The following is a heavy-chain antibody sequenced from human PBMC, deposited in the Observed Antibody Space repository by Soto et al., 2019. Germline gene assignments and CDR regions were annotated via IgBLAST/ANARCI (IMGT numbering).Heavy chain of an antibody. V-gene: IGHV4-61*01. D-gene: IGHD4-17*01. CDR3: ARTTAVPNTLRSRYFFDY. J-gene: IGHJ4*02. Sequence: SETLSLTCSASGGSVSNKTYYWSWIRQPPGKRLEWIGYVYYSGTTNYNPSLKSRVTISVDLSKNQFSLRLSSVTTADTALYYCARTTAVPNTLRSRYFFDYWGQGTLVTVSS. CDR2: VYYSGTT. CDR1: GGSVSNKTYY.